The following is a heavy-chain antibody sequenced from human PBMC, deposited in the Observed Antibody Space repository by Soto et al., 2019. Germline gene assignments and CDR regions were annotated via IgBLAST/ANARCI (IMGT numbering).Heavy chain of an antibody. D-gene: IGHD1-1*01. Sequence: GSLRLSCAASGIILSNYAMSWVRQAPGKGLEWVSGINDIGDDTYHSDSVKGRFTISRDNSKNTLYLQMTSLRAEDTAIYFCAKEQLERRFGFDYWGRGSLVTVSS. J-gene: IGHJ4*02. V-gene: IGHV3-23*01. CDR1: GIILSNYA. CDR2: INDIGDDT. CDR3: AKEQLERRFGFDY.